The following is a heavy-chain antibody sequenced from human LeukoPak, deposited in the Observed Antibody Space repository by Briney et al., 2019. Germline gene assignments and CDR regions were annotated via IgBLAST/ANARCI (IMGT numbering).Heavy chain of an antibody. V-gene: IGHV4-34*01. CDR1: GGSFSGYY. D-gene: IGHD4-17*01. Sequence: SETLSLTCAVYGGSFSGYYWSWIRQPPGKGLEWIGEINHSGSTNYNPSLKSRVTISVDTAKNQFSLKLRSVTAAATAVYYCARGLRPDYGDYGLGSPDYYYYYMDVWGKGTTVTVSS. CDR2: INHSGST. J-gene: IGHJ6*03. CDR3: ARGLRPDYGDYGLGSPDYYYYYMDV.